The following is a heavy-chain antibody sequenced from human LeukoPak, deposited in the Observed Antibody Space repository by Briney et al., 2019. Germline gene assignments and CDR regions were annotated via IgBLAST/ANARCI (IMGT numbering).Heavy chain of an antibody. J-gene: IGHJ5*02. CDR2: INTNTGNP. Sequence: ASVKVSCKASGYTFTNHAMNWVRQAPGQGLEWMGWINTNTGNPTYAQGFTGRFVFSVGTSVSTAYLQISSLKAEDTAVYYCARQYYGSGSYYAPWGQGTLVTVSS. CDR1: GYTFTNHA. D-gene: IGHD3-10*01. CDR3: ARQYYGSGSYYAP. V-gene: IGHV7-4-1*02.